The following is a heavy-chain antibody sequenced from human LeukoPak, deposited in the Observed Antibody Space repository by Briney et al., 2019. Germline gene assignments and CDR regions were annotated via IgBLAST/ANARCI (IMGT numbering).Heavy chain of an antibody. V-gene: IGHV4-59*01. Sequence: PSETLSLTCTVSGGSIGTFYWSWIRRPPGKGLEWIGYIYYTGSTNYNPSLKSRVTISVDTSKNQVSLRLTSVTAADTAVYYCVREQRSYDFSSSFYVAHGMDVRGQGTTVIVSS. CDR2: IYYTGST. D-gene: IGHD3-3*01. CDR3: VREQRSYDFSSSFYVAHGMDV. CDR1: GGSIGTFY. J-gene: IGHJ6*02.